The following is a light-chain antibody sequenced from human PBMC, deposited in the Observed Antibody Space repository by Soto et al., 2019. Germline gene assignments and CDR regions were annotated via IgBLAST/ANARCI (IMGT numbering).Light chain of an antibody. CDR1: SSNIGSNT. J-gene: IGLJ1*01. Sequence: SVLNRVASGSRTHRQRGPIIYSGSSSNIGSNTVNWYQQLPGTAPKLLIYSNNQRPSGVPDRFSGSKSGTSASLAISGLQSEDEADYYCAAWDDSLNGYYVFGTGTKVTVL. CDR3: AAWDDSLNGYYV. V-gene: IGLV1-44*01. CDR2: SNN.